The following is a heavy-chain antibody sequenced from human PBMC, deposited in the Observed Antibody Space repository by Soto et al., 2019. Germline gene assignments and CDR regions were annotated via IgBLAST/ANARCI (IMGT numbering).Heavy chain of an antibody. CDR1: GGSISSSSDY. V-gene: IGHV4-39*01. D-gene: IGHD2-8*01. Sequence: QLQLQESGPGLVKPSETLSLTCTVSGGSISSSSDYWGLIRQPPGKGLEWIGSIYYSGSTYYNPSLKSRVTISVDTSKNQFSLKLSSVTAADTAVYYCARRGYYAISAFDIWGQVTMVTVSS. J-gene: IGHJ3*02. CDR3: ARRGYYAISAFDI. CDR2: IYYSGST.